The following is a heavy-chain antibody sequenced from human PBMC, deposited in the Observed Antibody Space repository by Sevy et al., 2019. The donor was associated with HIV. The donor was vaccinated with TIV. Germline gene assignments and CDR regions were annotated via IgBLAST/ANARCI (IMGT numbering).Heavy chain of an antibody. V-gene: IGHV3-48*02. J-gene: IGHJ4*02. Sequence: GGSLRLSCAASRFTFSSYSMNWVRQAPGKGLEWVSYISSSSSTIYYGDSVKGRFTISRDNAKNSLYLQMNSLRDEDTAVYYCAGSITMVRGVIITGPYFDYWGQGTLVTVSS. CDR3: AGSITMVRGVIITGPYFDY. D-gene: IGHD3-10*01. CDR2: ISSSSSTI. CDR1: RFTFSSYS.